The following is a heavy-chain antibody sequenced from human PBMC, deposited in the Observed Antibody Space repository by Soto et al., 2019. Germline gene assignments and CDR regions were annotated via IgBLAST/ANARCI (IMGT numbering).Heavy chain of an antibody. D-gene: IGHD3-10*01. J-gene: IGHJ6*01. V-gene: IGHV1-69*05. CDR3: ARDLLGFGYTYADV. CDR2: LIPIGGTA. CDR1: GGTFSSYA. Sequence: QVQLVQSGAEVKKPGSSVKVSCKASGGTFSSYAISWVRQAPGQGLEWMGGLIPIGGTANYAQKFQGRVTITSHESTSTAYMELGSVTSEDMAVYYCARDLLGFGYTYADVWGQGPTVTVSS.